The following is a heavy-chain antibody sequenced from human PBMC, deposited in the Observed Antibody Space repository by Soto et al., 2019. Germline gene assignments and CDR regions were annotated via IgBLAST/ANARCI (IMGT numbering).Heavy chain of an antibody. Sequence: SVTVSCQASGGTFSSYAISWVRQAPGQGLEWMGGIIPIFGTANYAQKFQGRVTITADESTSTAYMELSSLRSEDTAVYYCAKDGYYDSRGHFAIWGQGTMVTVSS. CDR2: IIPIFGTA. D-gene: IGHD3-22*01. CDR1: GGTFSSYA. V-gene: IGHV1-69*13. CDR3: AKDGYYDSRGHFAI. J-gene: IGHJ3*02.